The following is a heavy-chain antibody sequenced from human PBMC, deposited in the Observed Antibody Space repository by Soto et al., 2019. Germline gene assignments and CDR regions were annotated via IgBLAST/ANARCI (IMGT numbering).Heavy chain of an antibody. Sequence: QVQLVQSGAEVKKPGSSVKVSCKASGGTFSSYTISWVRQAPGQGLEWMGRIIPILGIANYAQKCQGRVTITADKSTSTAYMALSTLRSEDTAVYYCATNPGSGDKYYFDYWGQGTLVTVSS. J-gene: IGHJ4*02. CDR3: ATNPGSGDKYYFDY. CDR2: IIPILGIA. CDR1: GGTFSSYT. V-gene: IGHV1-69*02. D-gene: IGHD2-15*01.